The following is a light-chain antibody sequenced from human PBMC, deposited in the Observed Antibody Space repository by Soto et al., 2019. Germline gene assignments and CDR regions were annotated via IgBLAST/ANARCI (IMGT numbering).Light chain of an antibody. CDR2: GAS. CDR1: QSVSSN. J-gene: IGKJ1*01. V-gene: IGKV3-15*01. Sequence: EIVMTQSPATLSVSPGERASLSCRASQSVSSNLAWYQQKPGQAPRLLIYGASTRATGIPARFIGSVSGTEFTLTISSLQSEDFAVYYCQQYNNWPRTFGQGTKVDI. CDR3: QQYNNWPRT.